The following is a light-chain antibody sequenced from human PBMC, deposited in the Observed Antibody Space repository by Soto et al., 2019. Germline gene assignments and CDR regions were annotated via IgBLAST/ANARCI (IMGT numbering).Light chain of an antibody. Sequence: QSVLTQPPSASGSPGQSVTISCTGTKNDIGVYDFVAWYQHHPGKAPRLIIYEVTDRPSGVSNRFSGSKAGDVASLTISVHQAEDEADYYCCSYTSDLTPYVFGTGTKVTVL. CDR1: KNDIGVYDF. CDR2: EVT. V-gene: IGLV2-14*01. CDR3: CSYTSDLTPYV. J-gene: IGLJ1*01.